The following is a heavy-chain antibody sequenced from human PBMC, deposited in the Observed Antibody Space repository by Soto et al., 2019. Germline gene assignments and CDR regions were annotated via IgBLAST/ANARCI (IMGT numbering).Heavy chain of an antibody. D-gene: IGHD3-3*01. CDR1: GFTFSNYD. CDR2: ISGSGTGT. CDR3: AKVPRRPYEVDY. J-gene: IGHJ4*02. V-gene: IGHV3-23*01. Sequence: EVQLLDSGGGLVQPGGSLRLSCAASGFTFSNYDMNWVRQAPGKGLEWVSAISGSGTGTDYADSVKGRFTISRYNSKKTLYLQMNSLRAEDTGVDYCAKVPRRPYEVDYWGQGTLVTVSS.